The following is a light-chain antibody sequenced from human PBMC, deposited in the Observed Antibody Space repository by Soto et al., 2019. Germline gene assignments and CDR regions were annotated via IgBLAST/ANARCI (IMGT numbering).Light chain of an antibody. CDR1: QSVSSSY. CDR2: GAS. CDR3: QQYDSSPRT. V-gene: IGKV3-20*01. Sequence: EIVLTQSPATLSLSPVERATLSCRASQSVSSSYLAWYQQKPGQAPRLLIYGASSRATGIPDRFSGSGSGTDFTLTINRLEPEDFAVYYCQQYDSSPRTFGQGTKVDNK. J-gene: IGKJ1*01.